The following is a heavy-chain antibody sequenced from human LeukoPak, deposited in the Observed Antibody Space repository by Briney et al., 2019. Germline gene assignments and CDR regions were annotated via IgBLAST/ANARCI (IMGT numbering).Heavy chain of an antibody. Sequence: PSETLSLTCTVSGSSISTAYYWGWIRQPPRNGLEWIGSMYHSGSTYYNRSFKSRASVSGATPKNQLSLKVRSGTAAEPAMYFCARLEVVITREPYYFDLWGQGTLVTVSP. J-gene: IGHJ4*02. CDR1: GSSISTAYY. V-gene: IGHV4-38-2*02. D-gene: IGHD3-22*01. CDR3: ARLEVVITREPYYFDL. CDR2: MYHSGST.